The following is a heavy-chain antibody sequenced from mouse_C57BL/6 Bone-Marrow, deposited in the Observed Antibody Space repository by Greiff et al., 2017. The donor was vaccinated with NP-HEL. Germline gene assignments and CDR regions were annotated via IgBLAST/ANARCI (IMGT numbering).Heavy chain of an antibody. D-gene: IGHD3-3*01. Sequence: VQLVESGPELVKPGASVKLSCKASGYTFTSYDINWVKQRPGQGLEWIGWIYPRDGSTKYNEKFKGKATLTVDTSSSTAYMELHSLTSEDSAVYFCARLAGAGFFDYWGQGTTLTVSS. CDR1: GYTFTSYD. CDR2: IYPRDGST. CDR3: ARLAGAGFFDY. V-gene: IGHV1-85*01. J-gene: IGHJ2*01.